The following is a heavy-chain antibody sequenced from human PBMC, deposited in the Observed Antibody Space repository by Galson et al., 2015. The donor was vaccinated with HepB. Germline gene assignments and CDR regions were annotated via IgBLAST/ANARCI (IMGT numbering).Heavy chain of an antibody. CDR3: AKDLAAAGTPGEGYYYYGMDV. Sequence: SLRLSCAASGFTFSSYGMHWVRQAPGKGLERVAVISYDGSNKYYADSVKGRFTISRDNSKNTLYLQMNSLRAEDTAVYYCAKDLAAAGTPGEGYYYYGMDVWGQGTTVTVSS. V-gene: IGHV3-30*18. CDR2: ISYDGSNK. J-gene: IGHJ6*02. D-gene: IGHD6-13*01. CDR1: GFTFSSYG.